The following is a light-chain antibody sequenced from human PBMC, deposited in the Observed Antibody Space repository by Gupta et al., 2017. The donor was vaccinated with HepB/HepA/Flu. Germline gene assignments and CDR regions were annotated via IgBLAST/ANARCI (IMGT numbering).Light chain of an antibody. J-gene: IGKJ1*01. Sequence: EIVMTQSLATLSVSPGERATLSCRASQSVSSNLAWYQQKPGQAPRPLIYGASNRATGIPTRFSGSGSGTEFTLTISSLQSEDIAVYYCQQYNNWPRTFGQGTKVEVK. V-gene: IGKV3-15*01. CDR3: QQYNNWPRT. CDR1: QSVSSN. CDR2: GAS.